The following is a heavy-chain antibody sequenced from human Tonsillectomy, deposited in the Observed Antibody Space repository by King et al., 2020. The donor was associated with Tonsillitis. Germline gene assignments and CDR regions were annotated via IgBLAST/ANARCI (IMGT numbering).Heavy chain of an antibody. J-gene: IGHJ1*01. CDR1: GVTFSSYG. CDR2: ISYDGNSK. Sequence: VQLVEAGGGVVQPGRSLRLSCAASGVTFSSYGMDWVRQAPGKGLAWVAVISYDGNSKYFADSWKGRFTISRDNSKNTLYLQMTRLRAEDTAVYYCAKGVTTVTTYFQHWGQGTLVTVSS. V-gene: IGHV3-30*18. CDR3: AKGVTTVTTYFQH. D-gene: IGHD4-17*01.